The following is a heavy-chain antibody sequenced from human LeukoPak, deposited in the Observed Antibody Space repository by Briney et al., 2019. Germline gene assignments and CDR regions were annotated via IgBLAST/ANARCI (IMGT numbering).Heavy chain of an antibody. Sequence: GGSLRLSCAASGFNFSSYAMSWVRQAPGKGLEWVSAISGSGGSTYYADPVKGRFTISRDNSKNTLYLQMHSLRAEATAVYYCATADPPIGACSSSWYYFDYWGQGTLVTVSS. CDR3: ATADPPIGACSSSWYYFDY. J-gene: IGHJ4*02. CDR2: ISGSGGST. V-gene: IGHV3-23*01. D-gene: IGHD6-13*01. CDR1: GFNFSSYA.